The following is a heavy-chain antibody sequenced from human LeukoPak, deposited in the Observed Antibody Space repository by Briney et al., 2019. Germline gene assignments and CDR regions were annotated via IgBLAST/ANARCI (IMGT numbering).Heavy chain of an antibody. Sequence: GGSLRLSCSASGFTFSSYAMHCVRQVRGKGLEYVSALSGNGGSTYYADSVKGRFTISRDNSKNTLYLQMRSLRPEDTAVYYCVKMVIYYYGSGSYSDYWGQGTLVTVSS. V-gene: IGHV3-64D*06. CDR1: GFTFSSYA. CDR3: VKMVIYYYGSGSYSDY. D-gene: IGHD3-10*01. CDR2: LSGNGGST. J-gene: IGHJ4*02.